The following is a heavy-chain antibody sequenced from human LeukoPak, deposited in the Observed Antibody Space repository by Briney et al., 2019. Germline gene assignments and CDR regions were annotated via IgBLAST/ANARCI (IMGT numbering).Heavy chain of an antibody. CDR1: GFTFSSYS. V-gene: IGHV3-48*01. CDR2: ISSSSSTI. CDR3: ARGEYYYDIGGASDY. J-gene: IGHJ4*02. Sequence: GGSLRLSCAASGFTFSSYSMNWVRQAPGKGLEWVSYISSSSSTIYYADSVKGRFTISRDNAKNSLYLQMNSLRAEDTAVYYCARGEYYYDIGGASDYWGQGTPVTVSS. D-gene: IGHD3-22*01.